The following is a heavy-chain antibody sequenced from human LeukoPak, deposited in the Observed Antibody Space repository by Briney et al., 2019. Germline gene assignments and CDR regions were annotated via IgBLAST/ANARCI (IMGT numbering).Heavy chain of an antibody. CDR3: ARGFYDFWSGYYENWFDP. V-gene: IGHV4-4*07. J-gene: IGHJ5*02. CDR1: GGSISSYY. D-gene: IGHD3-3*01. Sequence: PSETLSLTCTVSGGSISSYYWSWIRQPAGKGMEWIGRIYTSGSTNYNPSLKSRVTMSVDTSKNQFSLKLSSVTAADTGVYYCARGFYDFWSGYYENWFDPWGQGTLVTVSS. CDR2: IYTSGST.